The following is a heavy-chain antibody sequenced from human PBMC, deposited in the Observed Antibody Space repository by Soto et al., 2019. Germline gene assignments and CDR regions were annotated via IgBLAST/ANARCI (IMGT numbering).Heavy chain of an antibody. Sequence: GGSLRLSCAASGFTFISSAISWVRQAPGKGLEWVSAISATGGSTYFADSVKGRFTISRDSSKNTLYLQMNSLRAEDTALYYCAKDRGTSGSPYDAFDIWGQGTMVTVSS. J-gene: IGHJ3*02. CDR1: GFTFISSA. CDR3: AKDRGTSGSPYDAFDI. CDR2: ISATGGST. D-gene: IGHD2-2*01. V-gene: IGHV3-23*01.